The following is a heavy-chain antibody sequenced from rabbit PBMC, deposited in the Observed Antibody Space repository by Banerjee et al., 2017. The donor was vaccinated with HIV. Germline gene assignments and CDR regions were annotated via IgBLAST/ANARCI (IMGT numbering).Heavy chain of an antibody. D-gene: IGHD4-1*01. CDR2: IYTSSGST. CDR3: ATGYSSAFNL. J-gene: IGHJ4*01. V-gene: IGHV1S43*01. Sequence: RQAPGKGLELIACIYTSSGSTWYASWVNGRFTISRSTSLNTVDLKMTSLTAADTATYFCATGYSSAFNLWGPGTLVTVS.